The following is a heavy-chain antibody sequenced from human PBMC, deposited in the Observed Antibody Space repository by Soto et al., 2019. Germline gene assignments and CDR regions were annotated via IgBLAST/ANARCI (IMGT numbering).Heavy chain of an antibody. CDR1: GFTFSTYA. CDR2: ISGNGGDYT. Sequence: HPGGSLRLSCAASGFTFSTYAMSWVRQAPRKGLEWVSAISGNGGDYTYYADSVKGRFTISRDYSKNTLYLQMNSLRAEDTAVYYCVPLCRYCSTTTPSWGQGTLVTVSS. J-gene: IGHJ4*02. CDR3: VPLCRYCSTTTPS. D-gene: IGHD2-2*01. V-gene: IGHV3-23*01.